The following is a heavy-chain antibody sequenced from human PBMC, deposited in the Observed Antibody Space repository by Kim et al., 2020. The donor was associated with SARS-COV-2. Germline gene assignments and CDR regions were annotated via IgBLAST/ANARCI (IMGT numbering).Heavy chain of an antibody. V-gene: IGHV3-15*01. Sequence: GGSLRLSCAASGFTFSNAWMSWVRQAPGKGLEWVGRIKSKTDGGTTDYAAPVKGRFTISRDDSKNTLYLQMNSLKTEDTAVYYCTTERGGWFWVDYWGQGTLVTVSS. CDR3: TTERGGWFWVDY. CDR1: GFTFSNAW. CDR2: IKSKTDGGTT. D-gene: IGHD6-19*01. J-gene: IGHJ4*02.